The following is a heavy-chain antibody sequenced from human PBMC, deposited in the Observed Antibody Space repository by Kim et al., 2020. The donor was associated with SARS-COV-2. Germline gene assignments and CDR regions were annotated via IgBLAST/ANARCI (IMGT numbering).Heavy chain of an antibody. CDR3: ASRHNAAAGQNNPSWELLPSYAFDI. CDR1: GYTFTSYG. D-gene: IGHD1-26*01. J-gene: IGHJ3*02. Sequence: ASVKVSCKASGYTFTSYGISWVRQAPGQGLEWMGWISAYNGNTNYAQKLQGRVTMTTDTSTSTAYMELRSLRSDDTAVYYCASRHNAAAGQNNPSWELLPSYAFDIWGQGTMVTVSS. V-gene: IGHV1-18*01. CDR2: ISAYNGNT.